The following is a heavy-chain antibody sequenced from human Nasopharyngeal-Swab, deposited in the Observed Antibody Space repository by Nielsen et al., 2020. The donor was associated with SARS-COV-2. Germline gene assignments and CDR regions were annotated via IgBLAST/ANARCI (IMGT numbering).Heavy chain of an antibody. V-gene: IGHV4-39*07. CDR2: IYYSGST. CDR3: ARVSYYYGSGSYYKYFDY. CDR1: GGSISSSSYY. J-gene: IGHJ4*02. D-gene: IGHD3-10*01. Sequence: SETLSLTCTVSGGSISSSSYYWGWIRQPPGKGLEWIGSIYYSGSTNYNPSLKSRVTISVDTSKNQFSLKLSSVTAADTAVYYCARVSYYYGSGSYYKYFDYWGQGTLVTVSS.